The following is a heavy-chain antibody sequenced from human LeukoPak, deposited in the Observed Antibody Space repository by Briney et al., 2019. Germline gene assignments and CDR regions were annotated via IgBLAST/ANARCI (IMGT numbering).Heavy chain of an antibody. CDR3: AREGAKARSGVNFDY. V-gene: IGHV1-46*01. Sequence: ASVKVSCKASVYTFTSYYLHWVRQAPGQGVEWMGIINPSGGSTTYAQKFQGRVTVTRDTSTSTVYMELSSLRSEDTAVYYCAREGAKARSGVNFDYWGQGTLVTVSS. J-gene: IGHJ4*02. CDR1: VYTFTSYY. D-gene: IGHD2-15*01. CDR2: INPSGGST.